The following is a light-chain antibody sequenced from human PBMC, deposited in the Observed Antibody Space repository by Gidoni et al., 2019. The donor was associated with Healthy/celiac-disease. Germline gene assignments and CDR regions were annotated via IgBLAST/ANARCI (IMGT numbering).Light chain of an antibody. CDR2: EVS. CDR3: SSYTCSSTLV. CDR1: SSDVCRYNR. Sequence: QSALTQPPTVSGSPGQSVPIPCTGSSSDVCRYNRVSWYQQPPGTAPKLMIYEVSNRPSGVPDRCSGSKSGNTASLTISGLQAEDEADYYCSSYTCSSTLVFGGGTKLTVL. J-gene: IGLJ2*01. V-gene: IGLV2-18*02.